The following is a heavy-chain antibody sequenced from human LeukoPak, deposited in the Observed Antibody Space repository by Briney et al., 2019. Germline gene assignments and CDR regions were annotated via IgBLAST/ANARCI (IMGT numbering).Heavy chain of an antibody. CDR1: GYTFTSYD. CDR2: MNPDSGNT. J-gene: IGHJ6*02. Sequence: ASVKVSCKASGYTFTSYDINWVRQATGQGLEWMGWMNPDSGNTGYAQKFQGRVTMTRDTSISTAYMELNNLTSEDTAIYYCARTLSDYKESRDVWGQGTTVTVSS. V-gene: IGHV1-8*01. CDR3: ARTLSDYKESRDV. D-gene: IGHD4-4*01.